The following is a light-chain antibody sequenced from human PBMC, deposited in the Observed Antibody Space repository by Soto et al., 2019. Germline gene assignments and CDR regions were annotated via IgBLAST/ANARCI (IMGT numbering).Light chain of an antibody. CDR1: QSIRNW. J-gene: IGKJ1*01. CDR3: QHYNAFPWP. V-gene: IGKV1-5*01. CDR2: GAS. Sequence: DIQMTQSPSTLSASVVDRVTITCRASQSIRNWLAWYQDKPGKVPKLLIYGASSLESGVPSRFSGSGSGTEFTLTIGGLQPDDFATYYCQHYNAFPWPFGQGTKVDIK.